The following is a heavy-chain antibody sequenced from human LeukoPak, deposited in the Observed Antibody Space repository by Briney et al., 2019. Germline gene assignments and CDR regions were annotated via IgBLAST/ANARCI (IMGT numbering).Heavy chain of an antibody. J-gene: IGHJ5*02. CDR2: FYPEDGET. D-gene: IGHD6-13*01. CDR1: GYTLTELS. V-gene: IGHV1-24*01. CDR3: ATRTAGWYSSSWSPYNWFDP. Sequence: ASVKVSCKVSGYTLTELSMHWVRQAPGKGLEWMGGFYPEDGETIYAQKFQGRVTMTEDTSTDTAYMELSSLRSEDTAVYYCATRTAGWYSSSWSPYNWFDPWGQGTLVTVSS.